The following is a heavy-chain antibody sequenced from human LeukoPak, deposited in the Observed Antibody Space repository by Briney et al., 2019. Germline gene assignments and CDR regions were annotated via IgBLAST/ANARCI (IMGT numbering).Heavy chain of an antibody. CDR1: GYIFTSYY. V-gene: IGHV1-46*01. CDR2: IDPRGGST. Sequence: ASVKISCKASGYIFTSYYIHWVRRAPGQGLEWMGIIDPRGGSTTYAQKFQGSVTMTRDASTNTVYMELSSLRSDDTAVYYCARGGPVGNYDSSGYYLHWGQGTLVTVSS. D-gene: IGHD3-22*01. J-gene: IGHJ4*02. CDR3: ARGGPVGNYDSSGYYLH.